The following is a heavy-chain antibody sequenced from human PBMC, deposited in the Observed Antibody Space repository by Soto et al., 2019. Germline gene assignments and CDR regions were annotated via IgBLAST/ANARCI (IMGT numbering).Heavy chain of an antibody. J-gene: IGHJ6*02. CDR3: ARIRGYWYGLDV. V-gene: IGHV3-23*01. Sequence: EVQLLESGGGLVQPGGSLRLSCAASGFPLSTYGMTWVRQAPGKGLVWVSAITGTGGNTYYVDSVKGRFTSSRDNSKNMLYLQVNSLRVEDTAVYYCARIRGYWYGLDVWGQGTTVTVSS. CDR2: ITGTGGNT. CDR1: GFPLSTYG.